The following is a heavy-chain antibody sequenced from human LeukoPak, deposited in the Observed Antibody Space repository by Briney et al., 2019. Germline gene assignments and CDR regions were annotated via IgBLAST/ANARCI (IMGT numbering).Heavy chain of an antibody. CDR3: ARSQSSSLIDY. Sequence: GGSLRLSWAASGFTFSSYGMHWVRQAPGKGLEWVAVIWYDGSNKYYADSVKGRFTISRDNSKNTLYLQMNSLTVEDTAVYYCARSQSSSLIDYWGQGTLVTVSS. CDR2: IWYDGSNK. D-gene: IGHD6-13*01. V-gene: IGHV3-33*01. CDR1: GFTFSSYG. J-gene: IGHJ4*02.